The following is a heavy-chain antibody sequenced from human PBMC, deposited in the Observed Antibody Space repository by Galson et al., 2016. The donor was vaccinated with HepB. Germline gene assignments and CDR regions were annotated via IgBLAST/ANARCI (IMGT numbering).Heavy chain of an antibody. CDR2: IKEDGSEE. CDR1: GFTFSSHP. CDR3: VRTVSVGARPWRHHDH. Sequence: SLRLSCAGSGFTFSSHPMNWVRQAPGKGLEWVANIKEDGSEEYYVDSVKGRFTNSRDNAKDSLYLQMNSLRPDDTAVYYCVRTVSVGARPWRHHDHWGQGTVVTVSS. J-gene: IGHJ4*02. V-gene: IGHV3-7*03. D-gene: IGHD1-26*01.